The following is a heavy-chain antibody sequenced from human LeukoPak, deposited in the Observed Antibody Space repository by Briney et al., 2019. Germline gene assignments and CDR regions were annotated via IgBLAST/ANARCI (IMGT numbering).Heavy chain of an antibody. Sequence: PSETLSLTCTVSGGSISSRTYSWGWIRQPPGKGLEWLGTMYYSGSNYYNPSLKSRVTMYVDTSKNQLSLKLSSVTAADTAVYYCARQRGSITMVVVIAYYFDYWGQGTLVTVSS. J-gene: IGHJ4*02. CDR3: ARQRGSITMVVVIAYYFDY. V-gene: IGHV4-39*01. CDR2: MYYSGSN. CDR1: GGSISSRTYS. D-gene: IGHD3-22*01.